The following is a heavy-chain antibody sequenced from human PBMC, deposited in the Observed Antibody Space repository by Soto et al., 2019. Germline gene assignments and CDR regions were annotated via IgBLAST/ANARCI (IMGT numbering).Heavy chain of an antibody. Sequence: QVLLVQSGTEVNKPGSSVKVSCQASGGILSSYTFSWVRQAPGQGLEWMGRIYPLPGVAKYAQQFQGRVTMNANASTSRLYMLLSSLRSDDTATYYCARDKTSSSSDTSYDYWGQGTLVSVSS. V-gene: IGHV1-69*08. CDR2: IYPLPGVA. J-gene: IGHJ4*02. D-gene: IGHD6-6*01. CDR1: GGILSSYT. CDR3: ARDKTSSSSDTSYDY.